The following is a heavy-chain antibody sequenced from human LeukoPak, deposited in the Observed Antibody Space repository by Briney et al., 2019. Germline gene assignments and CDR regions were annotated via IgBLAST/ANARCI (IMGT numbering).Heavy chain of an antibody. Sequence: GGSLRLSCAASGFTFINAWISWVRQAPGKGLEGVGRIKRRSDGGTADCAAPMKGRFTISRDDSRNTLYLQMNSLKIEDTAVYYCTTVTDGASDYWGQGTLVTVSS. D-gene: IGHD3-10*01. J-gene: IGHJ4*02. V-gene: IGHV3-15*01. CDR2: IKRRSDGGTA. CDR1: GFTFINAW. CDR3: TTVTDGASDY.